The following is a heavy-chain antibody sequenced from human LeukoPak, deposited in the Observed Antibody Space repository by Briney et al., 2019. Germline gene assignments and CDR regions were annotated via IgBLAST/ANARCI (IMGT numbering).Heavy chain of an antibody. J-gene: IGHJ4*02. V-gene: IGHV3-48*01. D-gene: IGHD6-13*01. Sequence: PGGSLRLSCAASGFTFSSFSMNWVRQAPGKGLEWVSYISSSSSTIYYADSVKGRFTISRDNAKSSLYLQMNSLRAEDTAVYYCAGVDFWSRDSSSWYYFDYWGQGTLVTVSS. CDR2: ISSSSSTI. CDR1: GFTFSSFS. CDR3: AGVDFWSRDSSSWYYFDY.